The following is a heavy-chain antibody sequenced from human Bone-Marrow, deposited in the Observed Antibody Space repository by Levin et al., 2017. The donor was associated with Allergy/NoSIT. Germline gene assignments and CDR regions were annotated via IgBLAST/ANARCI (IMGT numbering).Heavy chain of an antibody. V-gene: IGHV3-7*01. J-gene: IGHJ3*02. D-gene: IGHD6-13*01. Sequence: GGSLRLSCAASGFTFSSYWMSWVRQAPGKGLEWVANIKQDGSEKYYVDSVKGRFTISRDNAKNSLYLQMNSLRAEDTAVYYCARDPAGIAAAGTNAFDIWGQGTIVTVSS. CDR2: IKQDGSEK. CDR3: ARDPAGIAAAGTNAFDI. CDR1: GFTFSSYW.